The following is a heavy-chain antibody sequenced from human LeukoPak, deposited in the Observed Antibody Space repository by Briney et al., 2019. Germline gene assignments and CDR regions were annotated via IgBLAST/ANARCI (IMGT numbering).Heavy chain of an antibody. D-gene: IGHD3-10*01. Sequence: PSETLSLTCTVSGGSISSYYWSWIRQPPGKGLERIGYIYYSGSTNYNPSLKSRVTISVDTSKNQFSLKLSSVTAADTAVYYCARDQQYGYYYYYYGMDVWGQGTTVTVSS. CDR2: IYYSGST. CDR1: GGSISSYY. V-gene: IGHV4-59*01. CDR3: ARDQQYGYYYYYYGMDV. J-gene: IGHJ6*02.